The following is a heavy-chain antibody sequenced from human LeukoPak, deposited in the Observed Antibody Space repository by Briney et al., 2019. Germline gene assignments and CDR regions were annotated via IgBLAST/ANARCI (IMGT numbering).Heavy chain of an antibody. Sequence: GGSLGLSCAASGFTFSSYWMHWVRQAPGKGLVWVSHINSDGSSTSYADSVKDRFTISRDNAKNTLYLQMNSLRAEDTAVYYCARDRGYNLDYWGQGTLVTVSS. D-gene: IGHD1-14*01. CDR3: ARDRGYNLDY. CDR1: GFTFSSYW. J-gene: IGHJ4*02. V-gene: IGHV3-74*01. CDR2: INSDGSST.